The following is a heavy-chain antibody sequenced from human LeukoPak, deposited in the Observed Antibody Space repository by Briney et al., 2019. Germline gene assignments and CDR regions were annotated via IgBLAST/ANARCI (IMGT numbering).Heavy chain of an antibody. D-gene: IGHD4-23*01. V-gene: IGHV4-4*07. Sequence: PSETLSLTCTVSGGSISSYYWSWIRQPAGKGLEWIGRIYTSGSTNYNPSLKSRVTISVDTSKNQFSLKLSSVTAADTAVYYCARVDYGGKVGWFDPWGQGTLVTVSS. CDR1: GGSISSYY. J-gene: IGHJ5*02. CDR3: ARVDYGGKVGWFDP. CDR2: IYTSGST.